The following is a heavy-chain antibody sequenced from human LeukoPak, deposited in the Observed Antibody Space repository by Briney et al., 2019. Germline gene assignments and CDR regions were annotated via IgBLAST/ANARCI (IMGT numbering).Heavy chain of an antibody. Sequence: SETLSLTCTVSSGSFSSYYWNWIRQPAGKGLEWIGRIYITGSTNYNPSLKSRVTISVDTSKNQLSLKLSSVTAADTAVYYCASPGIQLWTRVLAHWGQGTLVTVSS. J-gene: IGHJ4*02. CDR2: IYITGST. CDR1: SGSFSSYY. CDR3: ASPGIQLWTRVLAH. V-gene: IGHV4-4*07. D-gene: IGHD5-18*01.